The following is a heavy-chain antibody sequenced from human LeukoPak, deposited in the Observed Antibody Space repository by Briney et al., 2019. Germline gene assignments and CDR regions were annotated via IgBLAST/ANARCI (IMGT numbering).Heavy chain of an antibody. D-gene: IGHD3-10*01. CDR3: ARDGGSGGENDY. CDR2: IGTRGSPI. Sequence: GGSLRLSCAASGFTFRSYIMNWVGQAPGKRLEWVAYIGTRGSPIYYADSVKGRFTISRDNAKNSLYLKMNSLRDEDTAVYYCARDGGSGGENDYWGQGTLVTVSS. J-gene: IGHJ4*02. V-gene: IGHV3-48*02. CDR1: GFTFRSYI.